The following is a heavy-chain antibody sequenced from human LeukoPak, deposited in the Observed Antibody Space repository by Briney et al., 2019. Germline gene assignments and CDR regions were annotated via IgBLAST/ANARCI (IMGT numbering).Heavy chain of an antibody. D-gene: IGHD6-19*01. CDR3: ARVLAVAATFDY. CDR2: ISSSGSTI. J-gene: IGHJ4*02. Sequence: RGSLRLSCPASGFTFSSYEMNWVRQAPGKWREWVSYISSSGSTIYYAGSVKGRFTISRDNAKNSLYLQMNSLRAEDTAVYYCARVLAVAATFDYWGQGTLVIVSS. CDR1: GFTFSSYE. V-gene: IGHV3-48*03.